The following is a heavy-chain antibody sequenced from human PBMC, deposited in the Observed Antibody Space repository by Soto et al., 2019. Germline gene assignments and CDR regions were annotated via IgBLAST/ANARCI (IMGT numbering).Heavy chain of an antibody. CDR1: GGTFSSYT. CDR2: IIPILGIA. D-gene: IGHD6-19*01. Sequence: SVKVSCKASGGTFSSYTISWVRQAPGQGLEWMGRIIPILGIANYAQKFQGRVTITADKSTSTAYMELSSLRSEDTAVYYCARESGSSGWYIIDYWGQGNLVTVS. J-gene: IGHJ4*02. CDR3: ARESGSSGWYIIDY. V-gene: IGHV1-69*04.